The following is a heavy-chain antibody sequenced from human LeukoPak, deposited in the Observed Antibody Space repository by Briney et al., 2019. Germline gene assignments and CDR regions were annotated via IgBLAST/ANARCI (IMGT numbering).Heavy chain of an antibody. Sequence: SETLSLTCTVSGGSISSSSYYWSWIRQPPGKGLEWIGEINHSGSTNYNPSLKSRVTISVDTSKNQFSLKLSSVTAADTAVYYCARAPYSSSWYLYWGQGTLVTVSS. D-gene: IGHD6-13*01. CDR2: INHSGST. V-gene: IGHV4-39*07. CDR3: ARAPYSSSWYLY. CDR1: GGSISSSSYY. J-gene: IGHJ4*02.